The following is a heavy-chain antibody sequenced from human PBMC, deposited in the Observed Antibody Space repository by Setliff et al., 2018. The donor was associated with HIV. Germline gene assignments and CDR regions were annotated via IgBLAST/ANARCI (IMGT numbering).Heavy chain of an antibody. CDR3: ATQRDIVMVPGQGGFDI. J-gene: IGHJ3*02. D-gene: IGHD2-2*01. CDR1: GYIFTNYG. V-gene: IGHV1-18*01. Sequence: GASVKVSCKASGYIFTNYGISWVRQAPGQGLEWMGWITGYNGNTIYAQKLQGRVIMTTDTSTSTAYMELRSLRSDDTAMYYCATQRDIVMVPGQGGFDIWAQGTMVTVSS. CDR2: ITGYNGNT.